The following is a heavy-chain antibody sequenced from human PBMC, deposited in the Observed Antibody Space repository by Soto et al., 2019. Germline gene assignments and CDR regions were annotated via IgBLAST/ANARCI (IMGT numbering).Heavy chain of an antibody. CDR3: ARGTDSSGYPRDRCAFDI. Sequence: ASVKVSCKASGYTFTSYYMHWERQAPGQGLEWMGIINPSGGSTSYAQKFQGRVTMTRDTSTSTVYMELSSLRSEDTAVYYCARGTDSSGYPRDRCAFDIWGQGTMVTVSS. D-gene: IGHD3-22*01. CDR1: GYTFTSYY. V-gene: IGHV1-46*01. J-gene: IGHJ3*02. CDR2: INPSGGST.